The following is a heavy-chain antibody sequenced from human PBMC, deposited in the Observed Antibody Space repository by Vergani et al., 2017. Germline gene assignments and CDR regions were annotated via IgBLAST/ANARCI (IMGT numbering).Heavy chain of an antibody. V-gene: IGHV3-9*01. CDR2: ISWNSGSI. CDR1: GFTFDDYA. Sequence: EVQLVESGGGLVQPGRSLRLSCAASGFTFDDYAMHWVRQAPGKGLEWVSGISWNSGSIGYGDSVKGRFTISRDNAKNSLYLQMNSLRAEDTALYYCASDSYSSSWYFDLWGRGTLVTVSS. J-gene: IGHJ2*01. D-gene: IGHD6-13*01. CDR3: ASDSYSSSWYFDL.